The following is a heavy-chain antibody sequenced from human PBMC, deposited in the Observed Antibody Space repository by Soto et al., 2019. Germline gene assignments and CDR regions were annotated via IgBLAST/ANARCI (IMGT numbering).Heavy chain of an antibody. D-gene: IGHD3-22*01. V-gene: IGHV3-48*03. CDR1: GFTFSSYE. Sequence: HPGGSLRLSCVASGFTFSSYEMNWVRQAPGKGLEWVSYISSSGSTIYYADSVKGRFTISRDNAKNSLYLQMNSLRAEDTAVYYCASGGYYYDSSGYRGNYFDYWGQGTLVTVSS. CDR2: ISSSGSTI. J-gene: IGHJ4*02. CDR3: ASGGYYYDSSGYRGNYFDY.